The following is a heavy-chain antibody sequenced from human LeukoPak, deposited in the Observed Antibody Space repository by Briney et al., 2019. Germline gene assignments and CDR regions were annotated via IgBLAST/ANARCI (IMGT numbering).Heavy chain of an antibody. CDR1: GFTFSDYH. V-gene: IGHV3-11*01. CDR3: ARAGYCSSTSCYYYYGMDV. D-gene: IGHD2-2*01. Sequence: GGSLRLSCAASGFTFSDYHMSWIRQAPGKGLEWVSYISSSGSTIYYADSVKGRFTISRDNAKNSLYLQMNSLRAEDTAVYYCARAGYCSSTSCYYYYGMDVWGQGTTVTVSS. CDR2: ISSSGSTI. J-gene: IGHJ6*02.